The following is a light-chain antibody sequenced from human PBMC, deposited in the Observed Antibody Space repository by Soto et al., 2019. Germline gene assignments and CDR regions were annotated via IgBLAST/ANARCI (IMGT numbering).Light chain of an antibody. CDR1: SGSVSTSYY. CDR2: STN. Sequence: QTVVTQEPSFSVSPGGTVTLTCGLSSGSVSTSYYPSWYPQTPGQAPRTLIYSTNTRSSGVPDRCSGSILWNNAALTIPGAQADDESDYYCVLYMGSGVWVFGGGTKLTVL. CDR3: VLYMGSGVWV. J-gene: IGLJ2*01. V-gene: IGLV8-61*01.